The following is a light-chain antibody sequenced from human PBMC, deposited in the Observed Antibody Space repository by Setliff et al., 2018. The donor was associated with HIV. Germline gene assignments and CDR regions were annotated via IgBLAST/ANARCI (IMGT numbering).Light chain of an antibody. CDR3: SSYAITNTLP. CDR2: EAR. Sequence: QSVLAQPASVSGSPGQSITISCTGTTSDVGGYNYVSWYQQHPGKAPKLIIYEARNRPSGVSDRFSGSKSGNTASLTISGLQAEDEADYYRSSYAITNTLPFGTGTKVTVL. V-gene: IGLV2-14*01. J-gene: IGLJ1*01. CDR1: TSDVGGYNY.